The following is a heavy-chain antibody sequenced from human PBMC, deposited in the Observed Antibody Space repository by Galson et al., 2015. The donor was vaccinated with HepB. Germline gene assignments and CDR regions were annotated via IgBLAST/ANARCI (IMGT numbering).Heavy chain of an antibody. D-gene: IGHD3-10*01. J-gene: IGHJ4*02. CDR2: ISSSSSYT. Sequence: SLRLSCAASGFTFSDYYMSWIRQAPGKGPEWVSYISSSSSYTNYADSVKGRFTISRDNAKNSLYLQMNSLRAEDTAVYYCARLLWFGAYYFDYWGQGTLVTVSS. V-gene: IGHV3-11*06. CDR3: ARLLWFGAYYFDY. CDR1: GFTFSDYY.